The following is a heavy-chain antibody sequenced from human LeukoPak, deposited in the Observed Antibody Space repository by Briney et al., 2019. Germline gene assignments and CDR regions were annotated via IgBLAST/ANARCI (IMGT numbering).Heavy chain of an antibody. CDR2: INHSGST. CDR1: GGSISSYY. V-gene: IGHV4-34*01. D-gene: IGHD3-10*01. Sequence: SETLSLTCTVSGGSISSYYWSWIRQPPGKGLEWIGEINHSGSTNYNPSLKSRVTISVDTSKNQFSLKLSSVTAADTAVYYCARSLYYGSGSYYKADYYYGMDVWGQGTTVTVSS. J-gene: IGHJ6*02. CDR3: ARSLYYGSGSYYKADYYYGMDV.